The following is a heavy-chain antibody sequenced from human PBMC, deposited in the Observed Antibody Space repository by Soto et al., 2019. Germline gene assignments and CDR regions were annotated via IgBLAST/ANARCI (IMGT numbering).Heavy chain of an antibody. CDR2: IYHSGST. D-gene: IGHD2-21*02. J-gene: IGHJ4*02. Sequence: PSETLSLTCTVSGGSISSGGYYWSWIRHHPGKGLEWIGYIYHSGSTYYNPSLESRLSISLDTSNNQFSLKLTSLTAADTAVYYCERGLLSTETDYWGQGTLVTVSS. CDR3: ERGLLSTETDY. CDR1: GGSISSGGYY. V-gene: IGHV4-31*03.